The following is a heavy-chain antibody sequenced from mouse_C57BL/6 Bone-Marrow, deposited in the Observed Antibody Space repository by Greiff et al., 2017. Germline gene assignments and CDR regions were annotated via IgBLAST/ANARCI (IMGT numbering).Heavy chain of an antibody. CDR3: AREGLRRDFDY. Sequence: QVQLQQSGAELMKPGASVKLSCKATGYTFTGYWIEWVKQRPGHGLEWIGEILPGSGSTNYNEKFKGKATFTADTSSNTAYMQFSSLTTEDSAIYYCAREGLRRDFDYWGQGTTLTVSS. D-gene: IGHD2-2*01. CDR1: GYTFTGYW. V-gene: IGHV1-9*01. J-gene: IGHJ2*01. CDR2: ILPGSGST.